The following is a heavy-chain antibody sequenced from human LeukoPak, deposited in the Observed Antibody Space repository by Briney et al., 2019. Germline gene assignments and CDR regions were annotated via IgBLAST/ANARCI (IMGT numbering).Heavy chain of an antibody. J-gene: IGHJ4*02. V-gene: IGHV3-7*04. Sequence: GGSLRLSCAASGFTFSSYGMSWVRQAPGKGLEWVANIRGDGSDNHYVDSVRGRFTISRDNAKNSLYLQMNSLRAEDTAVYYCARDLGYYRADYWGQGTLVTVSS. D-gene: IGHD1-26*01. CDR2: IRGDGSDN. CDR3: ARDLGYYRADY. CDR1: GFTFSSYG.